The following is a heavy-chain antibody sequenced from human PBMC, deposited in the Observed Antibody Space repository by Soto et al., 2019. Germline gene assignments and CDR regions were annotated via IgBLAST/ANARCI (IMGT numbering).Heavy chain of an antibody. Sequence: QVQLVQSGAEVKKPGASVKVSCKASGYTFTSYGISWVRQAPAQGLEWMGWISAYNGNTNYAQKLQGRVTMTTDTSTSTAYMELRSLRSDDTAVYYCARDLGGGRFGEFPYGMDVWGQGTTVTVSS. CDR3: ARDLGGGRFGEFPYGMDV. CDR2: ISAYNGNT. CDR1: GYTFTSYG. V-gene: IGHV1-18*01. J-gene: IGHJ6*02. D-gene: IGHD3-10*01.